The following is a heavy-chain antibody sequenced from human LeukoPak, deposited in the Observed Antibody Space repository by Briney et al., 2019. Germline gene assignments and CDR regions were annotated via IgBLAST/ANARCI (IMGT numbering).Heavy chain of an antibody. D-gene: IGHD3-3*01. V-gene: IGHV4-34*01. CDR3: ARGDYDFWGGYYKY. J-gene: IGHJ4*02. CDR2: INHGGST. Sequence: PSETLSLTCAVYGGSFSGYYWSWIRQPPGKGLEGIGEINHGGSTNYNPSLKSRVTISVDASKNQFPPKLSSVAAEDTAVYYCARGDYDFWGGYYKYWGQGTLVTVSS. CDR1: GGSFSGYY.